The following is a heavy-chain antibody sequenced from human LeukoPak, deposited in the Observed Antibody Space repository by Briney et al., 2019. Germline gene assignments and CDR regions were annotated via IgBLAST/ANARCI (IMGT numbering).Heavy chain of an antibody. CDR1: GFTFSSYA. Sequence: GGSLRLSCAASGFTFSSYAMSWVRQAPGKGLEWVSAISGSGGSTYLADSVKGRFTISRDNSKNTLYLQMNSLRAEDTAVYYCARDIDILTGYYDYWGQGTLVTVSS. CDR2: ISGSGGST. CDR3: ARDIDILTGYYDY. J-gene: IGHJ4*02. D-gene: IGHD3-9*01. V-gene: IGHV3-23*01.